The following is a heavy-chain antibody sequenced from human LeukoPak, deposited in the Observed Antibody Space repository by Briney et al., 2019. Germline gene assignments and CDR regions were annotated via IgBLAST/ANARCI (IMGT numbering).Heavy chain of an antibody. Sequence: SQTLSLTCTVSGGSISSGGYYWSWIRQHPGKGLEWIGYIYYSGSTYYNPSLKSRVTISVDTSKNQFSLKLSSVTAADTAVYYCARGDMGPYGGNSEGSFDYWGQGTLVTVSS. D-gene: IGHD4-23*01. CDR2: IYYSGST. V-gene: IGHV4-31*03. CDR3: ARGDMGPYGGNSEGSFDY. J-gene: IGHJ4*02. CDR1: GGSISSGGYY.